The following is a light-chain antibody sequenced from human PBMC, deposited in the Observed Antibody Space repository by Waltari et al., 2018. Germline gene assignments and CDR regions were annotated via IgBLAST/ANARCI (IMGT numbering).Light chain of an antibody. CDR3: YSTDSSANYRV. Sequence: SYELTQPPSVSVSPGQTARITCSGDALPTKYAYWYQQKSDQAPVRVIFEDSKRPSVIPERFSGSSSVTMATLTISGAQVEDEADYYCYSTDSSANYRVFGGGTKLTVL. CDR2: EDS. V-gene: IGLV3-10*01. CDR1: ALPTKY. J-gene: IGLJ2*01.